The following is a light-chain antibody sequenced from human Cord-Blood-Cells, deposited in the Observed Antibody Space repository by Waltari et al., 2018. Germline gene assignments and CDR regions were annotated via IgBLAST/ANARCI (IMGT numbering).Light chain of an antibody. CDR1: SSDVGRYNL. CDR3: CSYAGSSTFDVV. Sequence: QSALTQPASVSGSPGQSINISCTGTSSDVGRYNLVSWYQQHPGKAPKIMIYEGSKRPSWVSNRFSGSKSGNTASLTISGLQAEDEADYYCCSYAGSSTFDVVFGGGTKLTVL. CDR2: EGS. J-gene: IGLJ2*01. V-gene: IGLV2-23*03.